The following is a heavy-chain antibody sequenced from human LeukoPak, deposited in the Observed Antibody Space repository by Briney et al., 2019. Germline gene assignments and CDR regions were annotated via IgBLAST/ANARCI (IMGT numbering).Heavy chain of an antibody. CDR1: GFTFSDYY. D-gene: IGHD3-22*01. V-gene: IGHV3-11*01. CDR2: ISSSGSTI. CDR3: ARDGIPYDSSGYYHGDDAFDI. Sequence: GGSLRLSCAASGFTFSDYYMSWIRQAPGKGLEWVSYISSSGSTIYYADSVKGRFTISRDNAKNSLYLQMNSLRAEDTAVYYCARDGIPYDSSGYYHGDDAFDIWGQGTMVTVSS. J-gene: IGHJ3*02.